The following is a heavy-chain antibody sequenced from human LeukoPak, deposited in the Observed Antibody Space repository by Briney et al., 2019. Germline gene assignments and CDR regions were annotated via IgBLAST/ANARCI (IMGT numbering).Heavy chain of an antibody. CDR2: ISSSGGNT. J-gene: IGHJ4*02. CDR3: AFPLYYFDY. V-gene: IGHV3-23*01. Sequence: GGSLRLSCAASGFTFSSYAMSWVRQAPGEGLEWVSGISSSGGNTYYADSVKGRFTISRDSSKNTLYLQMNSLRAEDTAVYYCAFPLYYFDYWGQGTPVTVSS. CDR1: GFTFSSYA.